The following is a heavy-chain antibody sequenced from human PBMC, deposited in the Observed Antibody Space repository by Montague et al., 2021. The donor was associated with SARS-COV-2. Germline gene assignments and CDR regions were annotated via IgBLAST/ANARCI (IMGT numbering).Heavy chain of an antibody. J-gene: IGHJ4*02. CDR1: GGSVGSSHYY. V-gene: IGHV4-61*01. CDR3: ARTRGYDPLFDF. Sequence: SETLSLTCTVSGGSVGSSHYYWAWIRQPPGKGLEWIGTIYYSGSTNYNPSLKSRVTISVDTSKKQFSLQLSSVTAADTAVYYCARTRGYDPLFDFWGQGTLVTVSS. CDR2: IYYSGST. D-gene: IGHD5-12*01.